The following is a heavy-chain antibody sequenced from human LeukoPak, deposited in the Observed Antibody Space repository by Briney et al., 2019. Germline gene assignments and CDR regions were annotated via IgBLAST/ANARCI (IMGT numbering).Heavy chain of an antibody. Sequence: PGGSLRLSCAASGFTFSDAWMTWVRQAPGKGLEWVGRIKSKTDGGTTDYAAPVKGRFTISRDDSENTLYLQMSSLRPEDTAVYYCVKTLSSGYYFGNWGQGTLVTVSS. CDR3: VKTLSSGYYFGN. CDR1: GFTFSDAW. D-gene: IGHD3-22*01. CDR2: IKSKTDGGTT. V-gene: IGHV3-15*05. J-gene: IGHJ4*02.